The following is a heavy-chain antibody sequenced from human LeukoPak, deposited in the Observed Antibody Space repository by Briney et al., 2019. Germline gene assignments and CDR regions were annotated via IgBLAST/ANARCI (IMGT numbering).Heavy chain of an antibody. CDR3: AGRLVRTPFSSITIFGVVPNYMDV. CDR2: IYYSGST. D-gene: IGHD3-3*01. J-gene: IGHJ6*03. V-gene: IGHV4-39*07. Sequence: PSETLSLTCTVSGGSISSSSYYWGWIRQPPGKGLKWIGSIYYSGSTYYNPSLKSRVTISVDTSKNQFSLKLSSVTAADAAVYYCAGRLVRTPFSSITIFGVVPNYMDVWGKGTTVTVSS. CDR1: GGSISSSSYY.